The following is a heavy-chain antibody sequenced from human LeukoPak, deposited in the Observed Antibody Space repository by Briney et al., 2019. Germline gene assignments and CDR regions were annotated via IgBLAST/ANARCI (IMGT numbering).Heavy chain of an antibody. D-gene: IGHD2-15*01. CDR1: GFTFSSYA. Sequence: GGSLRLSCAASGFTFSSYAMSWVRQAPGKGLEWVSAISGSGGSTYYADSVKGRFTISRDNAKNSLYLQMNSLRAEDTAVYYCARGSCSGGNCYSGGGYYYFGMAVWGQGTTVTVSS. V-gene: IGHV3-23*01. CDR3: ARGSCSGGNCYSGGGYYYFGMAV. CDR2: ISGSGGST. J-gene: IGHJ6*02.